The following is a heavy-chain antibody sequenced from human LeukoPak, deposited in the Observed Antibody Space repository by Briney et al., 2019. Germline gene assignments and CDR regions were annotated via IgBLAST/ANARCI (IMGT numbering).Heavy chain of an antibody. CDR2: ADYDGSDT. CDR3: ATLAAAGTNY. D-gene: IGHD6-13*01. J-gene: IGHJ4*02. V-gene: IGHV3-74*01. Sequence: GGSLRLSCAASGFTFSRYWMHWVRQAPGKGLVWVSRADYDGSDTSYADSVRGRFTISRDNAKNTLYLQTNSLSAEDTAAYYCATLAAAGTNYWGQGTLVTVSS. CDR1: GFTFSRYW.